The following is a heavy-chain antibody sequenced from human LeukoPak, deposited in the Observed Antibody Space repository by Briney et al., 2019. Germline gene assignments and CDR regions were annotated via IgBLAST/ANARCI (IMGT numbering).Heavy chain of an antibody. D-gene: IGHD3-10*01. V-gene: IGHV4-34*01. Sequence: PSETLSLTCAVYGGSFSGYYWSWIRQPPGKGLEWIGEINHSGSTNYNPSLKSRVTISVDTSKNQFSLKLSSVTAADTAVCYCARHETYYYDIWGQGTMVAVSS. J-gene: IGHJ3*02. CDR1: GGSFSGYY. CDR3: ARHETYYYDI. CDR2: INHSGST.